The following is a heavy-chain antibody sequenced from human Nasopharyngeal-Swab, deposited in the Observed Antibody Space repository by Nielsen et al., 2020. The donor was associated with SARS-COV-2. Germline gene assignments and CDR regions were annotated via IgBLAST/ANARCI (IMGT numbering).Heavy chain of an antibody. CDR2: ISSSGSTI. V-gene: IGHV3-48*03. Sequence: GESLKISCAASGFTFSSYEMNWARQAPGKGLEWVSYISSSGSTIYYADSVKGRFTISRDNAKNSLYLQMNSLRAEDTAVYYCARKGLYDSSGYPFDPWGQGTLVTVSS. J-gene: IGHJ5*02. CDR1: GFTFSSYE. CDR3: ARKGLYDSSGYPFDP. D-gene: IGHD3-22*01.